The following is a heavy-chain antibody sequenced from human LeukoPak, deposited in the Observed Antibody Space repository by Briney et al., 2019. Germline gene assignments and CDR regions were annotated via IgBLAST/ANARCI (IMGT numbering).Heavy chain of an antibody. CDR1: GYSISSAYY. CDR3: ARSWRYDGSIPDAFDI. V-gene: IGHV4-38-2*01. D-gene: IGHD3-22*01. Sequence: SETLSLTCALSGYSISSAYYWGWIRQPPGKGLEWIGSIYPSGNTYYNPSLKSRDTMSLDTSKNQFSLKLSSVTAADTAIYYCARSWRYDGSIPDAFDIWGQGTMVTVSS. J-gene: IGHJ3*02. CDR2: IYPSGNT.